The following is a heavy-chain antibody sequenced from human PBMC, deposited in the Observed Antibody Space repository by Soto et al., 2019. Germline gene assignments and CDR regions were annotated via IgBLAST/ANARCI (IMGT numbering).Heavy chain of an antibody. CDR2: IIPIFGTA. CDR1: GGTCSSYA. CDR3: ARDRSGYGSGSYYSN. V-gene: IGHV1-69*13. D-gene: IGHD3-10*01. J-gene: IGHJ4*02. Sequence: SVKVSCKASGGTCSSYAISWVRQAPGQGLEGMGGIIPIFGTANYAQKFQGRVTITADESTSTAYMELSSLRSEDTAVYYCARDRSGYGSGSYYSNWGQGTLVTVSS.